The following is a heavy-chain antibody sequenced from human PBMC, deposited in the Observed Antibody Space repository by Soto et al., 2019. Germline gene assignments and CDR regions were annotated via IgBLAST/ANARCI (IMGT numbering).Heavy chain of an antibody. V-gene: IGHV3-11*05. J-gene: IGHJ4*02. Sequence: QVQLVESGGGLVKPGGSLRLSCAASGFTFSDYYMSWIRQAPGKGLEWVSYISSGSSYTNYADSVKGRFTISRDNAKNSLYLQMNSLRAEDTAVYYCARGPAAALNYFDYWGQGTLVTVSS. CDR1: GFTFSDYY. CDR3: ARGPAAALNYFDY. CDR2: ISSGSSYT. D-gene: IGHD2-2*01.